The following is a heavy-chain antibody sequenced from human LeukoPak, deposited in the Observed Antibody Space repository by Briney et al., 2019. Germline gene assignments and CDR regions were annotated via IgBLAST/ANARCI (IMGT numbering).Heavy chain of an antibody. CDR1: GYTFTSYD. CDR3: ARGLHKASITMIVVDPPFDP. D-gene: IGHD3-22*01. CDR2: MNPNSGNT. J-gene: IGHJ5*02. V-gene: IGHV1-8*03. Sequence: ASVKVSCKASGYTFTSYDINWVRQATGQGLEWMGWMNPNSGNTGYAQKFQGRVTITRNTSISTAYMELSSLRSEDTAVYYCARGLHKASITMIVVDPPFDPWGQGTLVTVSS.